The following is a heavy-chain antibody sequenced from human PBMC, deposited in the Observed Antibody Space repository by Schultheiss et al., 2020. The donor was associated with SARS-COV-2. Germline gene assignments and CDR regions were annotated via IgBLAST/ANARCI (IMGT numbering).Heavy chain of an antibody. J-gene: IGHJ6*03. V-gene: IGHV4-4*07. CDR3: ARVVVPPAIRVYYYYMDV. Sequence: SETLSLTCTVSGGSISSYYWNWIRQPAGKGLEWIGRIYTSGSTNYNPSLKSRVTMSVDTSKNQFSLKLSSVTAADTAVYYCARVVVPPAIRVYYYYMDVWGKGTTVTVSS. D-gene: IGHD2-2*02. CDR2: IYTSGST. CDR1: GGSISSYY.